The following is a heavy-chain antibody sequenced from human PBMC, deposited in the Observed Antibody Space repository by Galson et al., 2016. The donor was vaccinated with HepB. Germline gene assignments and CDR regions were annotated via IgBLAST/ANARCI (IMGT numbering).Heavy chain of an antibody. J-gene: IGHJ5*02. CDR1: GYFISSGFN. V-gene: IGHV4-38-2*02. CDR2: MHHNGNT. CDR3: AREHWGHTIPDL. Sequence: ETLSLTCTVSGYFISSGFNWGWIRAAPGKGLEWIGSMHHNGNTFCNPSVRSRVTISIDMSKNQFSLNLTSVTAADTAIYYCAREHWGHTIPDLWGQGTLVTVSS. D-gene: IGHD3-3*01.